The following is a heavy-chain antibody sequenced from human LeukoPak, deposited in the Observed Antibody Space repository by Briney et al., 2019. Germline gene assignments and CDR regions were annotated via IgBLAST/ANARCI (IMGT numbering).Heavy chain of an antibody. CDR3: ARERYCFDY. CDR2: TYYRSKWNN. V-gene: IGHV6-1*01. Sequence: ASQTLSLTCAISGDSVSSNSVAWNWIRQSPSRGLEWLGRTYYRSKWNNEYAESVRSRITINPDTSKNQFSLQLDSVTPEDTAVYYCARERYCFDYWGQGTLVTVSS. CDR1: GDSVSSNSVA. J-gene: IGHJ4*02.